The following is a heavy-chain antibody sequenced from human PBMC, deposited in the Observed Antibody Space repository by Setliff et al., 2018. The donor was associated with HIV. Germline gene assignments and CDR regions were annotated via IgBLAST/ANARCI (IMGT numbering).Heavy chain of an antibody. CDR2: IHHSGST. V-gene: IGHV4-59*11. CDR1: GDFSNIQW. J-gene: IGHJ4*02. Sequence: LSLTCTVSGDFSNIQWWTWMRQSPGLGLQWIGSIHHSGSTYYDPSLKNRVTLSVDTSNNQVSLTLTSVTTADTAVYYCAKQPGGHSFFDHWGQGILVTVSS. CDR3: AKQPGGHSFFDH. D-gene: IGHD1-1*01.